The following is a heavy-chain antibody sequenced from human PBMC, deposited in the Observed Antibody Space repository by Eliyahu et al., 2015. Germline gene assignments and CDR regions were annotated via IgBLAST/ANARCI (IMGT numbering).Heavy chain of an antibody. V-gene: IGHV3-23*04. CDR2: ISGSGGST. CDR3: AKGPHRPGRRILTGYMDY. Sequence: EVQLVESGGGLVQPGGSLRLSCXASGFTFSRYXRSWVRQAPGKGLEWVSGISGSGGSTYYADSVKGRFTISRDNSKNTLYLQMNSLRAEDTAVYYCAKGPHRPGRRILTGYMDYWGQGTLVTVSS. J-gene: IGHJ4*02. D-gene: IGHD3-9*01. CDR1: GFTFSRYX.